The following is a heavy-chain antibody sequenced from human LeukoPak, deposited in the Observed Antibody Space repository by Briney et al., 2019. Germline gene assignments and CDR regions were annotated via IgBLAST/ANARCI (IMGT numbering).Heavy chain of an antibody. J-gene: IGHJ4*02. CDR3: ARDRVITFGGVIVPFDY. V-gene: IGHV3-33*01. Sequence: GRSLRLSCAASGFTFSSYGMHWVRQAPGKGLEWVAVIWYDGSNKYYADSVKGRFTISRDNAKNSLYLQMNSLRAEDTAVYYCARDRVITFGGVIVPFDYWGQGALVTVSS. CDR1: GFTFSSYG. CDR2: IWYDGSNK. D-gene: IGHD3-16*02.